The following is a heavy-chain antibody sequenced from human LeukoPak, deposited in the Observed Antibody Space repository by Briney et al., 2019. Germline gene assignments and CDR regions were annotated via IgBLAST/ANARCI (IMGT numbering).Heavy chain of an antibody. J-gene: IGHJ4*02. CDR3: ARGNHIVVVPAAKLGDY. D-gene: IGHD2-2*01. Sequence: VASVKVSCKASGYTFTNNGIHWVRQAPGQGLEWMGWISAFNGYTNYAQNLQGRVTMTTDTSISTAYMELSRLRSDDTAVYYCARGNHIVVVPAAKLGDYWGQGTLVTVSS. V-gene: IGHV1-18*01. CDR1: GYTFTNNG. CDR2: ISAFNGYT.